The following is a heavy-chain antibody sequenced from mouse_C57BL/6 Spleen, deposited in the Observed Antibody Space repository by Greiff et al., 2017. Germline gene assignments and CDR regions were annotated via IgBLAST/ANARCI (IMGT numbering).Heavy chain of an antibody. J-gene: IGHJ2*01. CDR1: GYTFTNYW. CDR3: ARSGYGSSFDY. Sequence: VQGVESGAELVRPGTSVKMSCKASGYTFTNYWIGWAKQRPGHGLEWIGDIYPGGGYTNYNEKFKGKATLTADKSSSTAYMQFSSLTSEDSAIYYCARSGYGSSFDYWGQGTTRTVSS. V-gene: IGHV1-63*01. CDR2: IYPGGGYT. D-gene: IGHD1-1*01.